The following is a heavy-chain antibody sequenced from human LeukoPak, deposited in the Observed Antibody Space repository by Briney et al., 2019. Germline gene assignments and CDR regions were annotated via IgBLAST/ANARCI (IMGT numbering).Heavy chain of an antibody. CDR2: IRYDGGIK. Sequence: GGSLRLSCAASGFIFSSYGMHWVRQAPGKGLEWVAFIRYDGGIKYYADSVKGRFTISRDNSKTTLYLQMYSLRAEDTAVYYCARDDSNYDFWSGPSYWGQGTLVTVSS. CDR3: ARDDSNYDFWSGPSY. CDR1: GFIFSSYG. J-gene: IGHJ4*02. D-gene: IGHD3-3*01. V-gene: IGHV3-30*02.